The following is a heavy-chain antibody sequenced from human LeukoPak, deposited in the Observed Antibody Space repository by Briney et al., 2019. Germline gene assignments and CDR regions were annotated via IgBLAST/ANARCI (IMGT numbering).Heavy chain of an antibody. CDR2: ISSSSTI. D-gene: IGHD3-10*01. Sequence: GGSLRLSCAASGFTFSSYSMNWVRQAPGKGLEWVSYISSSSTIYYADSVKGRFTISRDNAKNSLYLQMNSLRDEDTAVYYCATEWADYYGSGSYWVEAFDIWGQGTMVTVSS. CDR1: GFTFSSYS. J-gene: IGHJ3*02. CDR3: ATEWADYYGSGSYWVEAFDI. V-gene: IGHV3-48*02.